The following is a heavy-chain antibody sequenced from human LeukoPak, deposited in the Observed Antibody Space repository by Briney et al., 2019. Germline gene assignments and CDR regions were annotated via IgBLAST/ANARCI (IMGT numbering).Heavy chain of an antibody. D-gene: IGHD6-13*01. J-gene: IGHJ6*03. CDR2: IYHTGTT. CDR1: GGSISSSTYF. CDR3: ASHYTLVTAPGAYYMDV. V-gene: IGHV4-39*01. Sequence: PSETLSLTCSVSGGSISSSTYFWGWIRQPPGRGLEWIGTIYHTGTTYYNPSLQSRVTISVDTSKNQFSLNLSSVTATDTAVYCCASHYTLVTAPGAYYMDVWGKGTTVTVSS.